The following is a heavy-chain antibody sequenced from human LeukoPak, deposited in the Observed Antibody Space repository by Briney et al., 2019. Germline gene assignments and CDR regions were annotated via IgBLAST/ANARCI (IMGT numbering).Heavy chain of an antibody. CDR1: GGSISSSSYY. V-gene: IGHV4-39*01. D-gene: IGHD3-16*02. CDR3: ARGPYDYVWGSYRHYFDY. J-gene: IGHJ4*02. CDR2: IYYSGST. Sequence: KPSETLSLTCTVSGGSISSSSYYWGWIRQPPGKGLEWIGSIYYSGSTYYNPSLKSRVTISVDTSKNQFSLKLSSVTAADTAVYYCARGPYDYVWGSYRHYFDYWGQGTLVTVSS.